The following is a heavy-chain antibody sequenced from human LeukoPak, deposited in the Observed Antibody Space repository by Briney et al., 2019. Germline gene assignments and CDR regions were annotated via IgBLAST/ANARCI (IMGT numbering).Heavy chain of an antibody. Sequence: GESLKISCKGSGYIFTKYWIGWVRQMPGKGLEWMGIIYPGDSDTRYSPSFEGQVTISADKSITTAYLQWSSLEASDTAMYHCVKDSSGYYPPYYFDYWGQGTLVTVSS. V-gene: IGHV5-51*01. CDR2: IYPGDSDT. CDR1: GYIFTKYW. J-gene: IGHJ4*02. D-gene: IGHD3-22*01. CDR3: VKDSSGYYPPYYFDY.